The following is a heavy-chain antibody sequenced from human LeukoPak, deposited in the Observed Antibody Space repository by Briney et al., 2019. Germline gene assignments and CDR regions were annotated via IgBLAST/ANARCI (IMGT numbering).Heavy chain of an antibody. Sequence: PGGSLRLSCAASGFTFSSYAMHWVRQAPGKGLEWVAVISYDGSNKYYADSVKGRFTISRDNSKNTLYLQMNSLRAEDTAVYYCARDGVVVAAVGYYYGMDVWGQGTTVTVSS. D-gene: IGHD2-15*01. V-gene: IGHV3-30-3*01. CDR3: ARDGVVVAAVGYYYGMDV. J-gene: IGHJ6*02. CDR2: ISYDGSNK. CDR1: GFTFSSYA.